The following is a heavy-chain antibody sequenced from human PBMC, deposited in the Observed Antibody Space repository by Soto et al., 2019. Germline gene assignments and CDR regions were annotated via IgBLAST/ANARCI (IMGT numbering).Heavy chain of an antibody. CDR3: AQDGILVNGMLDWFDP. Sequence: EVQLLESGGGLVQPGGSLRLSCTASEVTFRKYAMSWIRQAPGKGLEWVSAIAGDCSNINYADSVRRRFTISRDNPRNTLYLQMNSMRSDDTALYYFAQDGILVNGMLDWFDPWVQGTLVTVTS. CDR1: EVTFRKYA. D-gene: IGHD2-8*01. J-gene: IGHJ5*02. CDR2: IAGDCSNI. V-gene: IGHV3-23*01.